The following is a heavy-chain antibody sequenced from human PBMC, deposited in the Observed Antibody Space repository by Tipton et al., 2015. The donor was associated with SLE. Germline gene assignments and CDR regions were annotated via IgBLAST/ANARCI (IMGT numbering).Heavy chain of an antibody. CDR3: AKENDY. J-gene: IGHJ4*02. Sequence: SLRLSCAASGFTFSSYAMSWVRQAPGRGLEWVSVIYSSGGTDYADSAKGRFTVSRDNSKNTLFLQMNSLRVDDAAVYYCAKENDYWGQGTLVTVSS. CDR1: GFTFSSYA. CDR2: IYSSGGT. V-gene: IGHV3-23*03.